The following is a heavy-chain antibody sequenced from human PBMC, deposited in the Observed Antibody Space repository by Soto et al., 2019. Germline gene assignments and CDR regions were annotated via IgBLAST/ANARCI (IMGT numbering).Heavy chain of an antibody. J-gene: IGHJ4*02. D-gene: IGHD1-26*01. CDR3: AKGGGSARDFDF. CDR1: GFTFGNYG. V-gene: IGHV3-30*18. Sequence: QVQLVDSGGDVVQPGGSLRLSCTGSGFTFGNYGMHWVRQAPGKGLEWVASTSYDGNNKYYADSLKGRFTISRDNSKKMVYLQMTSLGLEDTAVYYCAKGGGSARDFDFWGQGALVTVSS. CDR2: TSYDGNNK.